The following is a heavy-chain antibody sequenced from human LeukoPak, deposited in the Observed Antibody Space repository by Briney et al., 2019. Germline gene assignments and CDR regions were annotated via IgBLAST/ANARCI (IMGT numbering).Heavy chain of an antibody. Sequence: GGSLRLSCAASGFTFSRYTMIWLRQAPGKGLEWLANIKEDGNERNYVDSVKGQFTISRDNAKNSVYLQINSLTAEDTALYYCARDMWGADYWGQGTLVTVSS. V-gene: IGHV3-7*01. CDR1: GFTFSRYT. CDR3: ARDMWGADY. J-gene: IGHJ4*02. CDR2: IKEDGNER. D-gene: IGHD1-26*01.